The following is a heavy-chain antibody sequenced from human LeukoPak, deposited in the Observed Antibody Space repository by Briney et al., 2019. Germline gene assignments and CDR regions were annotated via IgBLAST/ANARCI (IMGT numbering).Heavy chain of an antibody. CDR3: ARSSGGWPFDY. CDR1: GFTFRSYG. D-gene: IGHD1-26*01. Sequence: GGSLRLSCAASGFTFRSYGMSWVRQAPGKGLEWVGRSGNKAHSYTTEYAASVKGRFTISRDDSKSSLYLQMNSLKTEDTAVYYCARSSGGWPFDYWGQGTLVTVSS. CDR2: SGNKAHSYTT. V-gene: IGHV3-72*01. J-gene: IGHJ4*02.